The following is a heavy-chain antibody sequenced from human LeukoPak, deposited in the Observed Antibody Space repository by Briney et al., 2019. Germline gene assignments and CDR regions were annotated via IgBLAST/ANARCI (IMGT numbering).Heavy chain of an antibody. J-gene: IGHJ4*02. CDR3: ARGRRDGYTDFDY. V-gene: IGHV3-7*01. CDR1: GFTFSSKW. Sequence: GGSLRLSCAASGFTFSSKWMSWVRQAPGKGLEWVANIKQDGGEKYYVDSVKGRFTISRDNDKYSLYLHMNSLRAADTAVYSCARGRRDGYTDFDYWGQGTLVTVSS. CDR2: IKQDGGEK. D-gene: IGHD5-24*01.